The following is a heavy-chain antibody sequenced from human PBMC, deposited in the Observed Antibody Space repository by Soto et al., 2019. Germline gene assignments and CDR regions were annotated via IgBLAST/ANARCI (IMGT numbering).Heavy chain of an antibody. V-gene: IGHV1-69*13. CDR3: ASVAAIDTAYYYYGMDV. CDR2: IIPIFGTA. Sequence: SVKVSCKASGGTFSSYAISWVRHAPGQGLEWMGGIIPIFGTANYAQKFQGRVTTTADESTSTAYMELSSLRSEDTAVYYCASVAAIDTAYYYYGMDVWGQGTTVTVYS. CDR1: GGTFSSYA. D-gene: IGHD2-15*01. J-gene: IGHJ6*02.